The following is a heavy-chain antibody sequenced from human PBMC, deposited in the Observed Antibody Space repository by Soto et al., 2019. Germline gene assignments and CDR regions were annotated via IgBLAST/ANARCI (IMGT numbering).Heavy chain of an antibody. CDR1: GFTFSSYG. CDR3: AKDGAGYSSGWYTGYYGMDV. Sequence: LRLSCAASGFTFSSYGMHWVRQAPGKGLEWVAVISYDGSNKYYADSVKGRFTISRGNSKNTLYLQMNSLRAEDTAVYYCAKDGAGYSSGWYTGYYGMDVWGQGTTVTVSS. CDR2: ISYDGSNK. J-gene: IGHJ6*02. D-gene: IGHD6-19*01. V-gene: IGHV3-30*18.